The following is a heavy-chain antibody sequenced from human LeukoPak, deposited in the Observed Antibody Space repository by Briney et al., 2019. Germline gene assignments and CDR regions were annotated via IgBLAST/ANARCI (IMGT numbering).Heavy chain of an antibody. CDR3: ARDDGSRRFHFDC. D-gene: IGHD6-13*01. V-gene: IGHV3-74*01. Sequence: GGSLRLSCAASGFTFSTYWMHWVRQAPGKGLVWVSHINRDGSSANYADSVRGRFTISRDNAQNTLYLQMNSLRAEDTAVYYCARDDGSRRFHFDCWGQGTLVTVAP. CDR2: INRDGSSA. J-gene: IGHJ4*02. CDR1: GFTFSTYW.